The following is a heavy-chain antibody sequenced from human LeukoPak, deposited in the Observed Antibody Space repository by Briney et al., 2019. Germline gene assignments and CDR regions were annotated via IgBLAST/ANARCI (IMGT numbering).Heavy chain of an antibody. Sequence: GGSLRLSCAASGFTFSSYAMHWVRQAPGKGLEWVAVLSYDGSIKYYADSVKGRFTISGDNSKNTLYLQMNSLRAEDTAMYYCARDRYSSGPYYFDYWGQGTLVTVSS. J-gene: IGHJ4*02. CDR3: ARDRYSSGPYYFDY. CDR2: LSYDGSIK. D-gene: IGHD6-19*01. V-gene: IGHV3-30-3*01. CDR1: GFTFSSYA.